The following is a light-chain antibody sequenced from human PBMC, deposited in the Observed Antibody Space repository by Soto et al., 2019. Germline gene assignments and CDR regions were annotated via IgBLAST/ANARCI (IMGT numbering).Light chain of an antibody. Sequence: DIQMTQSPSSLSASVGDRVTITCRASQSISSYLNWYQQKPGKAPKLLIYAASSLQSGVPSRFSDSGSRTDFTLTISSLQPEDFATYYCQQSYSTPRTFGQGTKVEIK. CDR1: QSISSY. CDR3: QQSYSTPRT. J-gene: IGKJ1*01. V-gene: IGKV1-39*01. CDR2: AAS.